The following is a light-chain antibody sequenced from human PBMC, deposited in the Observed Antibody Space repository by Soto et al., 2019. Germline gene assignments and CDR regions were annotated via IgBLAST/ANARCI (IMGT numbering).Light chain of an antibody. CDR2: DAS. CDR1: QSVSSN. V-gene: IGKV3-15*01. J-gene: IGKJ5*01. Sequence: EFVLTQSPGTLSLSPGERATLSCSASQSVSSNLAWYQQKPGQAPRLLIYDASTRATVIPARFSGSGSGTEFTLTISSLQSEDFAVYYCQQYNDWPPITFGQGTRLEI. CDR3: QQYNDWPPIT.